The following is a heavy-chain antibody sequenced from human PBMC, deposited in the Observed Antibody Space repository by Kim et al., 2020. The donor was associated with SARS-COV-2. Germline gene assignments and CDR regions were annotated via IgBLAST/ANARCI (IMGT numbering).Heavy chain of an antibody. D-gene: IGHD1-7*01. CDR2: TTSDGDGS. J-gene: IGHJ4*02. V-gene: IGHV3-64D*06. Sequence: GGSLRLSCSASGFTFSDYAIHWVRRAPGMGLQYVSATTSDGDGSVYADSVKDRFSIFRDNSKNTMFLQMSGLRIEDTAIYYCVRYGRNYGTVHWGQGTMVSLS. CDR3: VRYGRNYGTVH. CDR1: GFTFSDYA.